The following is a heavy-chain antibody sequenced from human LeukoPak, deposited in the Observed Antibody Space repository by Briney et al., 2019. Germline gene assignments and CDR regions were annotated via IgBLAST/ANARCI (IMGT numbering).Heavy chain of an antibody. V-gene: IGHV3-23*01. CDR2: VVDLGGST. J-gene: IGHJ6*03. CDR1: GFSFSNYA. Sequence: GGSLRLSCVASGFSFSNYAMSWVRQAPGEGLEWLSSVVDLGGSTYSADSVKGRFSISRDNSKNTLYLQMNGLRAEDSAVYYCARSRTLTNRYRCYYMDVWGKGTAVTVSS. CDR3: ARSRTLTNRYRCYYMDV. D-gene: IGHD4-17*01.